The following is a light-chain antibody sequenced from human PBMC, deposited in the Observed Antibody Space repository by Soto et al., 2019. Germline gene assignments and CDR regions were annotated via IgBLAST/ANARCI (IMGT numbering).Light chain of an antibody. V-gene: IGLV2-14*01. Sequence: QSVLTQPASVSGSPGQSITISCTGTSSDVGGYNYVSWYQQHPGKAPKLIIYEVSNRPSGVSNRFSGSKSGNTASLTISGLQADDEADYYCSSYSSGTTLVFGGGTKLTVL. CDR2: EVS. J-gene: IGLJ2*01. CDR3: SSYSSGTTLV. CDR1: SSDVGGYNY.